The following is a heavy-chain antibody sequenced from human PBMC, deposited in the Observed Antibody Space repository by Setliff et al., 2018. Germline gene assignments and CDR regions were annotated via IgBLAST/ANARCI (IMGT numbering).Heavy chain of an antibody. J-gene: IGHJ6*02. Sequence: GASVKVSCKASGGIFKSYAISWVRQAPGQGLGWMGGTFPMFDRPNYAQRFQGRVTISADESTKTAYIEIRSLTSEDTAVYYCARGNKEVVAAAGTFSGMDVWGQGTTVTVSS. CDR3: ARGNKEVVAAAGTFSGMDV. D-gene: IGHD6-13*01. CDR2: TFPMFDRP. V-gene: IGHV1-69*13. CDR1: GGIFKSYA.